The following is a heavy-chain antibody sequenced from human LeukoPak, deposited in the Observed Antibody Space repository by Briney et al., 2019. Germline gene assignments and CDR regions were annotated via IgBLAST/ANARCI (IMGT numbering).Heavy chain of an antibody. V-gene: IGHV1-18*01. CDR2: ISAYNGNT. CDR3: ARGDVLRFLEWSTSYYFDY. D-gene: IGHD3-3*01. Sequence: ASVKVSCKASGYTFTSYGISWVRQAPGQGLEWMGWISAYNGNTNYAQKLQGRVTMTTDTSTSTAYMELRSLRSDDTAVYYCARGDVLRFLEWSTSYYFDYWGQGTLVTVSS. J-gene: IGHJ4*02. CDR1: GYTFTSYG.